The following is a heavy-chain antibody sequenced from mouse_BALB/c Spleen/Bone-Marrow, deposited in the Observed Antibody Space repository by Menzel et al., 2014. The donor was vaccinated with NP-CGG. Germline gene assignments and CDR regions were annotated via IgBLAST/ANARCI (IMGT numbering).Heavy chain of an antibody. Sequence: EVKLMESGGGLVQPGGSTKLSCVASGFTFSNYWMNWVRQSPEKGLEWVAEIRLKSNNYATHYAESVKGRFTISRDDSKSSVYLQMNNLRAEDTGIYYCTSMRRRGFAYWGQGTLVTVSA. CDR2: IRLKSNNYAT. J-gene: IGHJ3*01. CDR3: TSMRRRGFAY. V-gene: IGHV6-6*02. D-gene: IGHD2-3*01. CDR1: GFTFSNYW.